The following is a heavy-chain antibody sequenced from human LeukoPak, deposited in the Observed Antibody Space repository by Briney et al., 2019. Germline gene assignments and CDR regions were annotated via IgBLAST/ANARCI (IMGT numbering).Heavy chain of an antibody. CDR3: ARVPGGMEWSDFDY. CDR1: GFTFSHFS. D-gene: IGHD3-3*01. V-gene: IGHV3-21*06. J-gene: IGHJ4*02. CDR2: ISSSSSDT. Sequence: GRSLRLSCEASGFTFSHFSMNWVRQAPGKGLEWVSSISSSSSDTYYADSVKGRFTISRDNIKNSPYLQMNSLRAEDTAVYYCARVPGGMEWSDFDYWGQGTLVTVSS.